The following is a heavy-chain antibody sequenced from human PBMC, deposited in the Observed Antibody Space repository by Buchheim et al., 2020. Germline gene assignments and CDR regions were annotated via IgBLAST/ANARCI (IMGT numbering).Heavy chain of an antibody. CDR1: GGSFSGYY. D-gene: IGHD5-12*01. CDR3: PRGGWEVARIFYHNDWYFVL. Sequence: QVQLQQSGAGLLKPSATLSLTCAVYGGSFSGYYWSWIRQPPGKGLEWIGEINHSGSTNYNPSLKSRVTIAVDTSKNQFSLKLSSVTAADTAVYYCPRGGWEVARIFYHNDWYFVLWGRGTL. J-gene: IGHJ2*01. CDR2: INHSGST. V-gene: IGHV4-34*01.